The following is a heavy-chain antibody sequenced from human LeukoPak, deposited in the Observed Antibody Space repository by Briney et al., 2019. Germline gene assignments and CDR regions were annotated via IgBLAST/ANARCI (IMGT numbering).Heavy chain of an antibody. CDR1: GGSFSGYY. CDR2: INHSGST. J-gene: IGHJ4*02. V-gene: IGHV4-34*01. Sequence: SETLSLTCAVYGGSFSGYYWSWIRQPPGKGLERIGEINHSGSTNYNPSLKSRVTISVDTSKNQFSLKLSSVTAADTAVYYCARGGPYYYDSSGYYSYWGQGTLVTVSS. D-gene: IGHD3-22*01. CDR3: ARGGPYYYDSSGYYSY.